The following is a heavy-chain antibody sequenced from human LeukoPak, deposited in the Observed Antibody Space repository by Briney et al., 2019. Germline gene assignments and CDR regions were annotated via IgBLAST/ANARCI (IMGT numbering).Heavy chain of an antibody. Sequence: ASVKVSCKASGYTFTGYYMHWVRQAPGQGLEWMGWINPNSGGTNYAQKFQGRATMTRDTSISTAYMELSRLRSDDTAVYYCVREEEALRYGEDDGGQWGQGTLVTVSS. V-gene: IGHV1-2*02. CDR2: INPNSGGT. CDR3: VREEEALRYGEDDGGQ. D-gene: IGHD3-9*01. CDR1: GYTFTGYY. J-gene: IGHJ4*02.